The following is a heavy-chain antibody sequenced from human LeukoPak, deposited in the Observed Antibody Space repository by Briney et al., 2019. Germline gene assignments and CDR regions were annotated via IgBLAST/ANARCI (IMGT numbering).Heavy chain of an antibody. J-gene: IGHJ4*02. V-gene: IGHV3-48*01. CDR2: ISNTGSTI. CDR1: GFTFSSYS. Sequence: GGSPRLSCAASGFTFSSYSMNWVRQAPGKGLEWVSYISNTGSTIYYADSVRGRFTISRDNAKNSLYLQMNSMRAEDTAVYYCARGPYTSSNYFDYWGQGTLVTVSS. CDR3: ARGPYTSSNYFDY. D-gene: IGHD6-6*01.